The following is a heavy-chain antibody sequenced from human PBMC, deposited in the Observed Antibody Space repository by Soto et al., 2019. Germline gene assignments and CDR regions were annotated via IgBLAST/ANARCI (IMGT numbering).Heavy chain of an antibody. V-gene: IGHV1-69*02. J-gene: IGHJ4*02. CDR1: GGTFSRFT. CDR3: ARGVATMSGTYYFDY. Sequence: ASVKVSCKASGGTFSRFTISWVRQAPGQGLEWMARIIPILHITNYAQNFQGRVTITADKSTTTAYMELSSLRSEDTAVYYCARGVATMSGTYYFDYWGQGTLVTVSS. CDR2: IIPILHIT. D-gene: IGHD5-12*01.